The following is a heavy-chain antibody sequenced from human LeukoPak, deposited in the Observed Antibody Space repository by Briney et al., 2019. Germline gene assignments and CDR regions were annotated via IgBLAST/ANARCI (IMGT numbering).Heavy chain of an antibody. V-gene: IGHV4-39*01. D-gene: IGHD1-26*01. CDR3: ARHVFQGVGAAHFDY. CDR2: FYYSGSS. J-gene: IGHJ4*02. Sequence: PGGSLRLSCAASGFTFSSYSMNWVRQAPGKGLDWIGSFYYSGSSYYNPSLKSRVTVSVDTSKNQFSLKLSSVTAADTAVYFCARHVFQGVGAAHFDYWGQGTLVTVSS. CDR1: GFTFSSYSMN.